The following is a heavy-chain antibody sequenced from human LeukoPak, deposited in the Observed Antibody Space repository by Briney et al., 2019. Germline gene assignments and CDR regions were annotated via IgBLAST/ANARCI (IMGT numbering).Heavy chain of an antibody. J-gene: IGHJ4*02. D-gene: IGHD3-10*01. Sequence: GGSLRLSCAASEFTFSSYGMHWVRQAPGKGLEWVAVIWYDASNKYCADSVKGRFTISRHNSKNTLYLQMNSLRAEDTAVYYCAREGDGWGQGTLVTVSS. CDR1: EFTFSSYG. V-gene: IGHV3-33*01. CDR2: IWYDASNK. CDR3: AREGDG.